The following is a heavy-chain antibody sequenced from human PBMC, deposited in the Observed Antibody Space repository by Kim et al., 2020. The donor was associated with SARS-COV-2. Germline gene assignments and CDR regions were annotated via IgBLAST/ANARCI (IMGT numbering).Heavy chain of an antibody. CDR2: IYYSGST. CDR3: ARVRTFGGVIVMRADHGMDV. J-gene: IGHJ6*02. D-gene: IGHD3-16*02. CDR1: GGSISSGGYY. Sequence: SETLSLTCTVSGGSISSGGYYWSWIRQHPGKGLEWIGYIYYSGSTYYNPSLKSRVTISVDTSKNQFSLKLSSVTAADTAVYYCARVRTFGGVIVMRADHGMDVWGQGTTVTVSS. V-gene: IGHV4-31*03.